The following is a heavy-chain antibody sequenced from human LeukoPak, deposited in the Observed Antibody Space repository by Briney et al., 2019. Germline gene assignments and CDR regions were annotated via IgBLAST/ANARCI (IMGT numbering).Heavy chain of an antibody. V-gene: IGHV3-30*18. Sequence: GGSLRLSCAASGFTFSSYGMHWVRQAPGKGLEWVAVISYDGSNKYYADSVKGRFTISRDNSKNTLYLQMNSLRAEDTAVYYCAKDGRHFDWLDYWGQGTLVTVSS. D-gene: IGHD3-9*01. CDR2: ISYDGSNK. CDR3: AKDGRHFDWLDY. CDR1: GFTFSSYG. J-gene: IGHJ4*02.